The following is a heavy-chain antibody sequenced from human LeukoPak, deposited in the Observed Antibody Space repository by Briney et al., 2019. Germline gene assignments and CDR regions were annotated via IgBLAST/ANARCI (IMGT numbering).Heavy chain of an antibody. CDR2: ISGGST. Sequence: PGGSLRLSCAASGFTVSSNEMSWVRQAPGKGLEWVSSISGGSTYYADSRKGRFTISRDNSKNTLHLQMNSLRAEDTAVYYCAKDHYGSGSRSRFDYWGQGTLVTVSS. V-gene: IGHV3-38-3*01. J-gene: IGHJ4*02. CDR1: GFTVSSNE. D-gene: IGHD3-10*01. CDR3: AKDHYGSGSRSRFDY.